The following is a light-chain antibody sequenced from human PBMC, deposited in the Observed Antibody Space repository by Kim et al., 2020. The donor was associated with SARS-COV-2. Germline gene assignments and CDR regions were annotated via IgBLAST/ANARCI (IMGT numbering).Light chain of an antibody. CDR3: STYDYSLNAWV. V-gene: IGLV10-54*04. J-gene: IGLJ3*02. CDR2: RNN. CDR1: SNNVGNQG. Sequence: RQTATLTCTGNSNNVGNQGAAWLQQHQGHPPKVLSDRNNNRPSVISERFSASRSGSTASLTITGLQPEDEADYYCSTYDYSLNAWVFGGGTQLTVL.